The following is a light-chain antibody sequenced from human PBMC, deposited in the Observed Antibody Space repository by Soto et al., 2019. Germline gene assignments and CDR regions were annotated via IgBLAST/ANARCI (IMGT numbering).Light chain of an antibody. CDR3: QQYNSYSQT. CDR1: QSISSW. V-gene: IGKV1-5*01. Sequence: IQMTQSPCTLSASLGGRFTITCRASQSISSWLAWYQQKPGKAPKLLIYDASSLESGVPSRFSGSGSGTEFTLTISSLQPDDFATYYCQQYNSYSQTFGQGTRWIS. CDR2: DAS. J-gene: IGKJ1*01.